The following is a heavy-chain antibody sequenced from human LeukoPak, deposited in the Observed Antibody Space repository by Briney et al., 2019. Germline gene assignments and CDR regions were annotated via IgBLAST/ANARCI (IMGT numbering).Heavy chain of an antibody. V-gene: IGHV1-18*01. CDR3: ARDRNDITMVRGVRDAFDI. D-gene: IGHD3-10*01. CDR2: ISAYNGNT. Sequence: ASVKVSCKASGYTFTSYGISWVRQAPGQGLAWMGWISAYNGNTNYAQKLQGRVTMTTDTSTSTAYMELRSLRSDDTAVYYCARDRNDITMVRGVRDAFDIWGQGTMVTVSS. J-gene: IGHJ3*02. CDR1: GYTFTSYG.